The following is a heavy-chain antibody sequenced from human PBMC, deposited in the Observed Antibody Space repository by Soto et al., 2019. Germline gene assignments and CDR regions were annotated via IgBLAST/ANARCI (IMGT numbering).Heavy chain of an antibody. CDR3: ARGLDTAMPSDY. Sequence: ASVKVSCKASGYTFTGYYMHWVRQAPGQGLEWMGWINPNSGGTNYAQKFQGRVTMTRDTSISTAYMELSRLRSDDTAVYYCARGLDTAMPSDYWGQRTLVTVSS. V-gene: IGHV1-2*02. J-gene: IGHJ4*02. CDR2: INPNSGGT. D-gene: IGHD5-18*01. CDR1: GYTFTGYY.